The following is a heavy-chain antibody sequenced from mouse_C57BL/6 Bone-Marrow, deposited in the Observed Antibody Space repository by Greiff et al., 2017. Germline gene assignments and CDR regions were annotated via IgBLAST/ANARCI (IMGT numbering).Heavy chain of an antibody. Sequence: VQLKQSGPELVKPGASVKISCKASGYSFTDYNMNWVKQSNGKSLEWIGVINPNYGTTSSNQKFKVKATLTVDQSSSTAYMQLNRLTSEDSAVYYCARAGSYWYMDDWGTGTTVTVYS. CDR1: GYSFTDYN. D-gene: IGHD1-1*01. J-gene: IGHJ1*03. CDR2: INPNYGTT. V-gene: IGHV1-39*01. CDR3: ARAGSYWYMDD.